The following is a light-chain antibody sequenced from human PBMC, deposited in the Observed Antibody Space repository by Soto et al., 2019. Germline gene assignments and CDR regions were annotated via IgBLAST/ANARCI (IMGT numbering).Light chain of an antibody. V-gene: IGLV2-14*01. CDR3: SSYTGSSTYV. CDR2: DVS. Sequence: HSVLTQPASVSGSPVHSITISCTGTSSDGGGYNYVSWYQQHPGKAPKLRIYDVSNRPSGISNRFSGSKSGNTASLTISGLQAEDEADYYCSSYTGSSTYVFGTGTKVTVL. CDR1: SSDGGGYNY. J-gene: IGLJ1*01.